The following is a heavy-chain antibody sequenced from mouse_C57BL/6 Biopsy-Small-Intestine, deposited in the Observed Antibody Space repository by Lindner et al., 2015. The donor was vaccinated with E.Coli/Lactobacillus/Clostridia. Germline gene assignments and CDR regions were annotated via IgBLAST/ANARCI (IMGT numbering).Heavy chain of an antibody. CDR1: GYTFTSYW. CDR2: INPSSYYT. CDR3: ARGGGGYYVGFTY. Sequence: VQLQESGAELAKPGASVKMSCKASGYTFTSYWIHWVRQRPGQGLEWIGYINPSSYYTEYNQKFKDKATLTADKSSSTAYMQLSSLTSEDSAVYYCARGGGGYYVGFTYWGHGTLVTVSA. V-gene: IGHV1-7*01. J-gene: IGHJ3*01. D-gene: IGHD2-3*01.